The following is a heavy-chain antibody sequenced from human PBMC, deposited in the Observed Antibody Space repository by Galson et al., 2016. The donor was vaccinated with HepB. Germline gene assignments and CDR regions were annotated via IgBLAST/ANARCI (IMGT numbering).Heavy chain of an antibody. D-gene: IGHD6-13*01. CDR2: IYYGGST. CDR1: GGSISSSSYY. Sequence: ETLSLTCTVSGGSISSSSYYWGWIRQPPGKGLEWIGSIYYGGSTYYTPSLKSRVTISVDTSKNQFSLNLSSVTAADTGVYYCARGVKEEQQLVEHNWFDPWSQGTLVTVSS. V-gene: IGHV4-39*01. CDR3: ARGVKEEQQLVEHNWFDP. J-gene: IGHJ5*02.